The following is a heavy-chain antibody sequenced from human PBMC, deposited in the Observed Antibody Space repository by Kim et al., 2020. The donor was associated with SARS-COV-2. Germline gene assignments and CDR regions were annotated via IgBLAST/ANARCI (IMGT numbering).Heavy chain of an antibody. CDR2: ISNSGGST. J-gene: IGHJ4*01. V-gene: IGHV3-23*01. D-gene: IGHD3-16*01. CDR3: AKGGRGGRYSFDD. Sequence: GGSLRLSCEASGFTLNSHAMSWVRQAPGKGLEWVSGISNSGGSTYYADFVKGRFTISRDNSISKNTLYLQMNSLRAEDTAVSYCAKGGRGGRYSFDDWG. CDR1: GFTLNSHA.